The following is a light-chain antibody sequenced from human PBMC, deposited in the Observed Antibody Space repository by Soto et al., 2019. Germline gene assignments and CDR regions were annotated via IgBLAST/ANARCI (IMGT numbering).Light chain of an antibody. CDR2: KAS. CDR3: KQYNSYWT. Sequence: DIPMTQSPSTLSASVGDRVTITCRASQSISSWLAWYQQKPGKAPKVLIYKASSLESGVPSRFSGSGSGTEFTLTISSLQPDDFATYYCKQYNSYWTFGQGTKVEIK. CDR1: QSISSW. J-gene: IGKJ1*01. V-gene: IGKV1-5*03.